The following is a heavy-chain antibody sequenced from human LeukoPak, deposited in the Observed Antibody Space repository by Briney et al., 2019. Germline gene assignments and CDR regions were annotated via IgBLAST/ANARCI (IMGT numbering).Heavy chain of an antibody. CDR1: GFTFSSYS. V-gene: IGHV3-21*01. J-gene: IGHJ6*03. D-gene: IGHD6-25*01. CDR2: ISSSSSYI. CDR3: ARDGTPIYSSGWNYMDV. Sequence: GGSLRLSCAASGFTFSSYSMNWVRQAPGKGLEWVSSISSSSSYIYYADSVKGRFTISRDNAKNSLYLQMNSLGAEDTAVYYCARDGTPIYSSGWNYMDVWGKGTTVTISS.